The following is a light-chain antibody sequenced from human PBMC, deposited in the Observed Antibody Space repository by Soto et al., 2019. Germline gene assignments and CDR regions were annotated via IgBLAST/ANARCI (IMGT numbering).Light chain of an antibody. V-gene: IGLV1-40*01. CDR1: SSNIGAGYD. CDR2: GNT. Sequence: QSVLTPPPSVSGAPGQRVTISCTGSSSNIGAGYDVHWYQQLPGTAPKLLIYGNTDRPSGVPDRFSGSKSGTSASLALTRLQTEDEADYYCQSYDSSLRDVVGTETKATVL. J-gene: IGLJ1*01. CDR3: QSYDSSLRDV.